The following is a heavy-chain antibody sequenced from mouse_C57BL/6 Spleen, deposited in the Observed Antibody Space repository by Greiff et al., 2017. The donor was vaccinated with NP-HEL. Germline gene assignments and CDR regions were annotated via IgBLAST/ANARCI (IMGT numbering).Heavy chain of an antibody. J-gene: IGHJ2*01. Sequence: VQLQQSGAELVKPGASVKMSCKASGYTFTSYWITWVKQRPGQGLEWIGDIYPGSGSTNYNEKFKSKATLTVDTSSSTAYMQLSSLTSEDSAVYYCARGGTTVVFGPFDYWGQGTTLTVSS. D-gene: IGHD1-1*01. V-gene: IGHV1-55*01. CDR1: GYTFTSYW. CDR3: ARGGTTVVFGPFDY. CDR2: IYPGSGST.